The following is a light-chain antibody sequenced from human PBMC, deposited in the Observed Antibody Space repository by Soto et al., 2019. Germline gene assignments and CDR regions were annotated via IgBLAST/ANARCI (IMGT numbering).Light chain of an antibody. CDR3: QNGNSFPFT. CDR1: QGISNW. Sequence: DIQMTQSPSSVSASVGDRVSITCRASQGISNWLAWYQQKPGRAPKLLIYAAYSLQSGVSSRFRGSGSGTHFTLTISSLQPADFGTYYCQNGNSFPFTFGPG. CDR2: AAY. J-gene: IGKJ3*01. V-gene: IGKV1D-12*01.